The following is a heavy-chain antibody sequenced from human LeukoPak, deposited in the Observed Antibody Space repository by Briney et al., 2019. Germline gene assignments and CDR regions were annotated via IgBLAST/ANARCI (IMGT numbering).Heavy chain of an antibody. Sequence: GGSLRLSCATSGFTFSDYWMSWVRQAPGKRLEWVANIKQNGIEKYHVDSVKGRFTISRDNAKNSLDLRMTSLRVEDTAMYYCARACNKSGCPYYFDSWGQGTLVTVSS. J-gene: IGHJ4*02. CDR3: ARACNKSGCPYYFDS. CDR2: IKQNGIEK. D-gene: IGHD2/OR15-2a*01. V-gene: IGHV3-7*03. CDR1: GFTFSDYW.